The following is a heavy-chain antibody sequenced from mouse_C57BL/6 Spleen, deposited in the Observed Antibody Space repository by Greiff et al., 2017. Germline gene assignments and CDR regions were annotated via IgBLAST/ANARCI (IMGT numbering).Heavy chain of an antibody. CDR2: INPNYGTT. V-gene: IGHV1-39*01. CDR1: GYSFTDYN. Sequence: EVHLVESGPELVKPGASVKISCKASGYSFTDYNMNWVKQSNGKSLEWIGVINPNYGTTSYNQKFKGRATLTVDQSSSTAYMQLNSLTSEDSAVYYCARQGRGDYFDYWGQGTTLTVSS. D-gene: IGHD3-3*01. J-gene: IGHJ2*01. CDR3: ARQGRGDYFDY.